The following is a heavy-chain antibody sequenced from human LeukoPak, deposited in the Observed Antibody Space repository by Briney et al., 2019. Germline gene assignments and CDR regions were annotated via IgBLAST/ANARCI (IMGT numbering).Heavy chain of an antibody. CDR2: IIPTLGIA. J-gene: IGHJ4*02. V-gene: IGHV1-69*04. D-gene: IGHD6-19*01. CDR3: ARTLIAVAASFDC. CDR1: GGTFSIYA. Sequence: GASVKVSCKASGGTFSIYAISWVRQAPGQGLEWMGRIIPTLGIANYAQKFQGRVTITADKSTSTAYMELSSLRSEDTAVYYCARTLIAVAASFDCWGQGTLVTVSS.